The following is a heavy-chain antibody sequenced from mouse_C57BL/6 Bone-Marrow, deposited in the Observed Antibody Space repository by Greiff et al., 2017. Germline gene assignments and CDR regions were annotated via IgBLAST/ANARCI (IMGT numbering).Heavy chain of an antibody. D-gene: IGHD1-2*01. CDR1: GYTFTSYW. Sequence: VQLQQSGAELVKPGASVKLSCKASGYTFTSYWMHWVKQRPGQGLEWIGMIHPNSGSTNYNEKFKSKATLTVDKSSSTAYMQLSSLTPEDSAVYYCARKGYYGPGVYFDYWGQGTTLTVSS. V-gene: IGHV1-64*01. CDR3: ARKGYYGPGVYFDY. J-gene: IGHJ2*01. CDR2: IHPNSGST.